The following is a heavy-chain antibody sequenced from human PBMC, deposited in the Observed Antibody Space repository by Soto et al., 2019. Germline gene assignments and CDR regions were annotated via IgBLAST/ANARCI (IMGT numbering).Heavy chain of an antibody. CDR1: GFTFSSSA. J-gene: IGHJ3*02. V-gene: IGHV3-30-3*01. Sequence: XGALRLSCAAAGFTFSSSAMHWVRQAPGKGLEWVAIISYDGSNKYYADSVKGRFTISRDNSKNTLHLQMNSLRTEDTAVYYCARGKYYDSSGYLSPVDAFDIWGQGTMVTVSS. CDR3: ARGKYYDSSGYLSPVDAFDI. CDR2: ISYDGSNK. D-gene: IGHD3-22*01.